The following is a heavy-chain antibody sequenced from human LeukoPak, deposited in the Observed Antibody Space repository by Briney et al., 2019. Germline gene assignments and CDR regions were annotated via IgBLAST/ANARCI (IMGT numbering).Heavy chain of an antibody. V-gene: IGHV4-59*01. J-gene: IGHJ4*02. D-gene: IGHD6-13*01. Sequence: SETLSLTCTVSGGSISSYYWNWIRQPPGKGLEWIGSISYSGSTNYNPSLKSRVTISVDTSKNQFSLKLSSVTAADTAVYYCARGSGSSWPGPTGGNYFDYWGQGTLVTVSS. CDR1: GGSISSYY. CDR2: ISYSGST. CDR3: ARGSGSSWPGPTGGNYFDY.